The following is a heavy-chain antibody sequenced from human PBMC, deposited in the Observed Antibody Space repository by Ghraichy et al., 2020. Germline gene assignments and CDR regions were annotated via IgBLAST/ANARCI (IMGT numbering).Heavy chain of an antibody. CDR2: INPNSGDS. CDR3: ARDRYGSGRGFDP. CDR1: GYTFTDYS. D-gene: IGHD3-10*01. J-gene: IGHJ5*02. Sequence: ASVKVSCKASGYTFTDYSIHWVRQAPGQGLEWLGWINPNSGDSNSAQKFQGRVTMTRDTSITTAYMELSRLTSDDTAVYYCARDRYGSGRGFDPWGQVTLVTVSS. V-gene: IGHV1-2*02.